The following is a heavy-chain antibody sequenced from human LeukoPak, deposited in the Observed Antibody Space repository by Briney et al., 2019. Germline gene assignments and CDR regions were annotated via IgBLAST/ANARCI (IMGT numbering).Heavy chain of an antibody. Sequence: PSETLSLTCTVSGYSISSGYYWGWIRQPPGKGLEWIGSIYHSGSTYYNPSLKSRVTISVDTSKNQFSLKLSSVTAADTAVYYCASCSRGYFDYWGQGTLVSVSS. CDR2: IYHSGST. D-gene: IGHD6-13*01. CDR3: ASCSRGYFDY. CDR1: GYSISSGYY. J-gene: IGHJ4*02. V-gene: IGHV4-38-2*02.